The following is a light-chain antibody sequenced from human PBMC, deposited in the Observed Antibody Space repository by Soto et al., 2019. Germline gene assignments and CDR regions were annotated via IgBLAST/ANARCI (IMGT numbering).Light chain of an antibody. V-gene: IGKV1-5*01. CDR3: QQYNSYSGT. Sequence: DIQMTQSPSTLSASVGDRVTITCRASQSISSWLAWYQQKPGKAPKLLIYDASSLESGVPSRFSGTGSGTEVTLTNSTLQPDDFATYYCQQYNSYSGTFGQGTKVEIK. J-gene: IGKJ1*01. CDR2: DAS. CDR1: QSISSW.